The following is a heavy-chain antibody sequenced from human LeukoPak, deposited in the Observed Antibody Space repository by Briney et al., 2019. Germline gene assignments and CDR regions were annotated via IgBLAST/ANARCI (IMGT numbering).Heavy chain of an antibody. J-gene: IGHJ4*02. CDR3: ARDKGDDFDY. Sequence: SETLSLTCTVSGGSISSGDYYWSWIRQPPGKGLEWIGSIYYSGSTYYNPSLKSRVTISVDTSKNQFSLKLSSVTAADTAVYYCARDKGDDFDYWGQGTLVTVSS. D-gene: IGHD2-21*01. V-gene: IGHV4-39*07. CDR1: GGSISSGDYY. CDR2: IYYSGST.